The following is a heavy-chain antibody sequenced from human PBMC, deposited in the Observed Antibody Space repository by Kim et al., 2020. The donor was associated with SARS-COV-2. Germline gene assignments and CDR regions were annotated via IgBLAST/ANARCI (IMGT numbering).Heavy chain of an antibody. CDR3: ARGIAAAGMAS. Sequence: SETLSPTCTVSGYSISSGYYWGWIRQPPGKGLEWIGSIYHSGSTYYNPSLKSRVTISVDTSKNQFSLKLSSVTAADTAVYYCARGIAAAGMASWGQGTLVTVSS. D-gene: IGHD6-13*01. J-gene: IGHJ4*02. CDR1: GYSISSGYY. V-gene: IGHV4-38-2*02. CDR2: IYHSGST.